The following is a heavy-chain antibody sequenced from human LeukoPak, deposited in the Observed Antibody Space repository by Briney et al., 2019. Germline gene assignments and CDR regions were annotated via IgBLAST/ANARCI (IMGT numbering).Heavy chain of an antibody. J-gene: IGHJ4*02. Sequence: SETPSLTCTVSGGSISSYYWSWIRQPPGKGLEWIGYIYYSGSTNYNPSLKSRVTISVDTSKNQFSLKLSSVTAADTAVYYCARRRGYSFDYWGQGTLVTVSS. CDR1: GGSISSYY. CDR2: IYYSGST. CDR3: ARRRGYSFDY. V-gene: IGHV4-59*08. D-gene: IGHD5-18*01.